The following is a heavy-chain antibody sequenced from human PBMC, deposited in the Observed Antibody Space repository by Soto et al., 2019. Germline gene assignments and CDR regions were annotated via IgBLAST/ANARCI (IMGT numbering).Heavy chain of an antibody. CDR1: GGTXTSYA. J-gene: IGHJ6*02. CDR3: ARSKPIVVVVAATPFIRQYGMDV. D-gene: IGHD2-15*01. V-gene: IGHV1-69*13. Sequence: SXKVSFKASGGTXTSYASSLVRQAPGQGPEWMGGIIPIFGTANYAQKFQGRVTITADESKSTAYMELSRLSSEDTAVYYCARSKPIVVVVAATPFIRQYGMDVWGQGTTGTVSS. CDR2: IIPIFGTA.